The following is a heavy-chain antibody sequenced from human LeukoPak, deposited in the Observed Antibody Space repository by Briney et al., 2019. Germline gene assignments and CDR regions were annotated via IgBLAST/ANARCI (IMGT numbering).Heavy chain of an antibody. V-gene: IGHV4-59*01. CDR3: ARAAGYYDSSGYLGY. Sequence: SETLSLTCSVSGGSISSYYWSWNPQPPGKGLEWVGYIYYSGSTNYNPPLKSRVTISADTSKNQFSLKLSSVTAADTAVYYCARAAGYYDSSGYLGYWGQGTLVTVSS. CDR2: IYYSGST. CDR1: GGSISSYY. J-gene: IGHJ4*02. D-gene: IGHD3-22*01.